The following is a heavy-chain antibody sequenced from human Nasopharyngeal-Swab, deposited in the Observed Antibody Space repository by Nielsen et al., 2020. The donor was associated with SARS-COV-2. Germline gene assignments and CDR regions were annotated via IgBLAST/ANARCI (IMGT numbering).Heavy chain of an antibody. Sequence: SVKVSCKASGGSFSTNGISWVRQAPGQGLEWMGGIIPIFGTANYAQKSQGRVTITADESTSTAYMELSSLRSEDTAVYYCARLPYGDYEVGSYYYYYMDVWGKGTTVTVSS. V-gene: IGHV1-69*13. CDR1: GGSFSTNG. CDR2: IIPIFGTA. D-gene: IGHD4-17*01. J-gene: IGHJ6*03. CDR3: ARLPYGDYEVGSYYYYYMDV.